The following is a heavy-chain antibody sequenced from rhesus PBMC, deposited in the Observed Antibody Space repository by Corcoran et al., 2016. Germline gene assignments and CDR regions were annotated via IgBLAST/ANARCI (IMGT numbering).Heavy chain of an antibody. D-gene: IGHD4-23*01. J-gene: IGHJ4*01. CDR2: SNGNTGIN. V-gene: IGHV4-80*01. Sequence: QLQLRESGPGLVKPSETLSLTCAVSGDSFSIYWWSWIRQPPGKGLEWIGESNGNTGINNYTPSLKSRVTTSKDASKNQFSLTLTSVTAADTAFYYCARSLINSNYGSFDYWGRGLLVTVSS. CDR1: GDSFSIYW. CDR3: ARSLINSNYGSFDY.